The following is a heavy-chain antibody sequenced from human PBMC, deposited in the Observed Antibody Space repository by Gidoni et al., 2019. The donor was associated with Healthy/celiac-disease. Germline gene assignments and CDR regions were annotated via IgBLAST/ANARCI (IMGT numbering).Heavy chain of an antibody. J-gene: IGHJ4*02. CDR1: GFTFRSYA. D-gene: IGHD6-13*01. CDR3: AKEDLLSAAATFDY. Sequence: EVQLLESGGGLVQPGGSLRLSCAASGFTFRSYAMGWVRQAPGKGLEWGAAISGSGGSTYYADSVKGRFTISRDNSKNTLYLQMNSLRAEDTAVYYCAKEDLLSAAATFDYWGQGTLVTVSS. CDR2: ISGSGGST. V-gene: IGHV3-23*01.